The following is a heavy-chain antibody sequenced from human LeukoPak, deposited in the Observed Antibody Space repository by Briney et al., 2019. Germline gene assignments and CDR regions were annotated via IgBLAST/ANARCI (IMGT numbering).Heavy chain of an antibody. V-gene: IGHV3-30*18. D-gene: IGHD6-19*01. CDR1: GFTFSSYD. CDR2: ISYDGSNK. CDR3: AKRYSSAWDFDY. J-gene: IGHJ4*02. Sequence: GGSLRLSCAASGFTFSSYDMHWVRQAPGKGLEWVALISYDGSNKYYADSVKGRFTISRDNSKNTLYLQVNSVRAEDTAVCYCAKRYSSAWDFDYWGQGTLVTVSS.